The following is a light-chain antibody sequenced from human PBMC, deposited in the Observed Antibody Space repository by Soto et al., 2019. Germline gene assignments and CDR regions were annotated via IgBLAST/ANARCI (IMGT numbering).Light chain of an antibody. CDR2: DVS. CDR3: CSYTTSNTRQIV. J-gene: IGLJ1*01. CDR1: SSDVGGYNY. Sequence: QSALTQPASVSGSPGQSTTISCTGTSSDVGGYNYVSWYQQHPGKAPKLMIYDVSIRPSGVSNRFSGSKSGNTASLTISGLQAEDEADYYCCSYTTSNTRQIVFGTGTKVTVL. V-gene: IGLV2-14*01.